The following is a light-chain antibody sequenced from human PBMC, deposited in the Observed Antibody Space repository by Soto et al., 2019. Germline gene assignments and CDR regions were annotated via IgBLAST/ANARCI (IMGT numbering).Light chain of an antibody. CDR1: QNINTW. Sequence: DIQMTQSPSTLSASVGDRVTITCRASQNINTWLAWYHQKPGKAPKVLIYEASTLGSGVPSRFSGSGSGTEFTLTISSLQPEDVATYYGQQYQTVVWTFGQGTKVESK. V-gene: IGKV1-5*03. CDR2: EAS. CDR3: QQYQTVVWT. J-gene: IGKJ1*01.